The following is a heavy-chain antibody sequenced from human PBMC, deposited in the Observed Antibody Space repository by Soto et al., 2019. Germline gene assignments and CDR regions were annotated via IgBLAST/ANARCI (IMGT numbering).Heavy chain of an antibody. CDR1: GFSFSSYA. CDR3: AKDQKRIAVADQPYYYYYYGMDV. Sequence: GGSLRLSCAASGFSFSSYAMSWVRQAPGKGLEWVSAINDNGVTTYYADSVKGRFTISRDNSKNTLYLQMNSLRAEDTAVYYCAKDQKRIAVADQPYYYYYYGMDVWGQGTKVTVSS. J-gene: IGHJ6*02. CDR2: INDNGVTT. D-gene: IGHD6-19*01. V-gene: IGHV3-23*01.